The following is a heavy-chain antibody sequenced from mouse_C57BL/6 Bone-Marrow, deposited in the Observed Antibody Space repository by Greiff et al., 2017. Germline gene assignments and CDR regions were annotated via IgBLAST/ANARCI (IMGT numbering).Heavy chain of an antibody. V-gene: IGHV1-81*01. CDR3: ARRHYGSSHWYFDV. D-gene: IGHD1-1*01. CDR1: GYTFTSYG. J-gene: IGHJ1*03. CDR2: IYPRSGNT. Sequence: VQLVESGAELARPGASVKLSCKASGYTFTSYGISWVKQRTGQGLEWIGEIYPRSGNTYYNEKFKGKATLTADKSSSTAYMELRSLTSEDSAVYFCARRHYGSSHWYFDVWGTGTTVTVSS.